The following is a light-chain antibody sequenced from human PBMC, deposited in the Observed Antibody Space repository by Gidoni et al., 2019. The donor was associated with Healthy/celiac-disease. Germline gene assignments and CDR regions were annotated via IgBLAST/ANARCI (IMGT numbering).Light chain of an antibody. CDR2: LGS. CDR3: MQALQTPRT. J-gene: IGKJ1*01. CDR1: QSLLHSNGYNY. V-gene: IGKV2-28*01. Sequence: VMTQSPLSLPVTPGAPASISCRSSQSLLHSNGYNYLDWYLQKPGQSPQLLIYLGSNRASGVPDRFSGSGSGTDFTLKISRVEAEDVGVYYCMQALQTPRTFGQGTKVEIK.